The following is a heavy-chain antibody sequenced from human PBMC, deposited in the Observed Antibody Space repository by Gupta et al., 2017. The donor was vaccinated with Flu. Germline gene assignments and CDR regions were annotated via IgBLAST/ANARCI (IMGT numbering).Heavy chain of an antibody. CDR2: LDWNSGNI. D-gene: IGHD5-12*01. V-gene: IGHV3-9*01. J-gene: IGHJ4*02. CDR3: AKDIGYSNSPY. Sequence: HWVRQAPGKGLEWVSGLDWNSGNIGYADSVKGRFTISRDNAKNSLYLQMNSLRPEDTALYYCAKDIGYSNSPYWGQGTLVTVSS.